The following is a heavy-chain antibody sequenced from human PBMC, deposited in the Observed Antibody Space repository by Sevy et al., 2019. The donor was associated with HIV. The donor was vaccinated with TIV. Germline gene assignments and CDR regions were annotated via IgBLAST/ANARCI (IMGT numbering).Heavy chain of an antibody. Sequence: GGSLRLSCAASGFTFSSYSMNWVRQAPGKGLEWVSSISSSSSYIYYADSVKGRFTISRDNAKNSLYLQMNSLRAEDTAVYYCTTAAHNWNYYFDYWGQGTLVTVSS. V-gene: IGHV3-21*01. CDR3: TTAAHNWNYYFDY. CDR2: ISSSSSYI. CDR1: GFTFSSYS. D-gene: IGHD1-7*01. J-gene: IGHJ4*02.